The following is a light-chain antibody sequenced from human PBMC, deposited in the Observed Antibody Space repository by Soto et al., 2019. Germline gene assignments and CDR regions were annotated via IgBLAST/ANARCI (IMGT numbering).Light chain of an antibody. J-gene: IGKJ2*01. CDR3: QQYNNWPPRT. CDR2: GAS. V-gene: IGKV3-15*01. CDR1: QSVSSN. Sequence: EIVMTQSPATLSVSPGERATLSCRASQSVSSNLAWYQQKPGQAPRLLIYGASTRATGIPARFSGSGSGTEFTLTIRSLQSEDFAVYYCQQYNNWPPRTFGQGTKLEIK.